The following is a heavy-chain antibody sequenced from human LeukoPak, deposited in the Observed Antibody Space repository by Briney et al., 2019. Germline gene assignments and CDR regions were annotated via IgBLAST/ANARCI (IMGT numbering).Heavy chain of an antibody. V-gene: IGHV1-69*01. D-gene: IGHD2-15*01. CDR2: IIPIFGTA. CDR3: AREFPYCSGGSCHPTFDY. CDR1: GGTFSSYA. J-gene: IGHJ4*02. Sequence: GSSVKVSCKASGGTFSSYAISWVRQAPGQGLEWMGGIIPIFGTANYAQKFQGRVTITADESTSTAYMELSSLRSEDTAVYYCAREFPYCSGGSCHPTFDYWGQGTLVTVSS.